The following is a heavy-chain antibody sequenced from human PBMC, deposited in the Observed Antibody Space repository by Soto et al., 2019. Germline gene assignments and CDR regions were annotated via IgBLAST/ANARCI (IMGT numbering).Heavy chain of an antibody. CDR2: MNRNSGTT. CDR3: ARESQWLIDY. CDR1: GDTFTSYD. D-gene: IGHD6-19*01. Sequence: QVQLVQSGAEVKKPGASVKVSCKASGDTFTSYDINWGRQATGQGLEWMGWMNRNSGTTGSAQKFQGSGTMTRNTSIRTAYMEMSRLRSEATSVYFCARESQWLIDYWGQGTLVTASS. V-gene: IGHV1-8*01. J-gene: IGHJ4*02.